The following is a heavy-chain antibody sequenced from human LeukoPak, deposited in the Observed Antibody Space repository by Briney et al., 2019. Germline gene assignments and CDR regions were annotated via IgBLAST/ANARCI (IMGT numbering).Heavy chain of an antibody. V-gene: IGHV3-23*01. CDR2: VSVSGVSA. CDR1: GFTLSIYA. D-gene: IGHD6-19*01. Sequence: AGGSLRLSCAASGFTLSIYAMTWVRQAPGKGLEWVSTVSVSGVSAHYADSVKGRFTISRDNSKNTLYLQMNSLRAEDAAVYYCAKDGSSSGWYSHPDYWGQGTLVTVSS. CDR3: AKDGSSSGWYSHPDY. J-gene: IGHJ4*02.